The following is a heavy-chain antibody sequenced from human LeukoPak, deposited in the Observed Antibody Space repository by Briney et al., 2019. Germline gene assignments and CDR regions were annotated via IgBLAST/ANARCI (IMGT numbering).Heavy chain of an antibody. CDR1: GASFTGQY. Sequence: PSETLSLTCGVDGASFTGQYWSWIRQPPGKGLEWIGEINHSGSTNYNPSLKSRVTISVDTSKNQFSLKLSSVTAADTAVYYCARALSYFDYWGQGTLVTVSS. CDR3: ARALSYFDY. CDR2: INHSGST. J-gene: IGHJ4*02. V-gene: IGHV4-34*01.